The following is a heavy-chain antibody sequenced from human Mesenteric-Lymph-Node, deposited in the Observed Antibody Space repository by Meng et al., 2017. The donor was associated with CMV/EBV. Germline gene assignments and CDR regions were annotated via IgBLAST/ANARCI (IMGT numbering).Heavy chain of an antibody. CDR3: ARSVAGDFDS. J-gene: IGHJ4*02. D-gene: IGHD6-19*01. Sequence: GESLKISCKGSGYSFSSHWIGWVRQMPGEGLEWMGIINCFDSETRYSPSFQGQVTISADKSISTAYVQWNSLKASDSAMYYCARSVAGDFDSWGQGTLVTVSS. CDR1: GYSFSSHW. V-gene: IGHV5-51*01. CDR2: INCFDSET.